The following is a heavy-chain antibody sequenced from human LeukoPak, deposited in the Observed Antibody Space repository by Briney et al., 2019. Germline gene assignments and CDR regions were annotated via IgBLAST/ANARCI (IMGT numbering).Heavy chain of an antibody. V-gene: IGHV1-69*13. CDR3: ARFAVHRRITVAGQFGLDY. CDR1: GGTFSSYA. CDR2: IIPIFGTA. J-gene: IGHJ4*02. Sequence: AASVNVSCKASGGTFSSYAISWVRPAPAQGLEWMGGIIPIFGTANYAQKFQGIVTITADHSTITAYMELSSVRSEDTAVYYCARFAVHRRITVAGQFGLDYWGQGTLVSFSS. D-gene: IGHD6-19*01.